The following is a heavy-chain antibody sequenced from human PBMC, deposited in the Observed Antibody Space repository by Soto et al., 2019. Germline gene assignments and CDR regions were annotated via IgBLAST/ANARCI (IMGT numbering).Heavy chain of an antibody. CDR3: ARAPXYSSGWYDYYYYYGMDV. V-gene: IGHV4-59*01. J-gene: IGHJ6*02. CDR1: GGSISSYY. Sequence: SETLSLTCTVSGGSISSYYWSWIRQPPGKGLEWIGYIYYSGSTNYNPSLKSRVTISVDTSKNQFSLKLSSVTAADTAVYYCARAPXYSSGWYDYYYYYGMDVWGQGTTVTVSS. CDR2: IYYSGST. D-gene: IGHD6-19*01.